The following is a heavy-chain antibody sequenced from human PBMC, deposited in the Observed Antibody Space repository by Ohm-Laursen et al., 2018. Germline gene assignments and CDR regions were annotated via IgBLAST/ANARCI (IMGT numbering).Heavy chain of an antibody. CDR2: IIPIFGTA. V-gene: IGHV1-69*01. D-gene: IGHD3-3*01. J-gene: IGHJ4*02. CDR3: ARFYDFWSGFTSD. CDR1: GYTFTSYG. Sequence: SSVKVSCKASGYTFTSYGISWVRQAPGQGLEWMGGIIPIFGTANYAQKFQGRVTITADESTSTAYMELSSLRSGDTAVYYCARFYDFWSGFTSDWGQGTLVTVSS.